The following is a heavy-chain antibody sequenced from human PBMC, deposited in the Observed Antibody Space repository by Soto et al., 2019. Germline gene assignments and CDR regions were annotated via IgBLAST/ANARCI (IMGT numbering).Heavy chain of an antibody. CDR3: AKAQPAGLYSRSSILDR. Sequence: PGGSLRLSCAASGFSFGAYAMHWVRQAPGKGLEWVAVISNDGSNKYYAESVQGRLTISRDNSRDTLYLQINSLRAEDTAVYYCAKAQPAGLYSRSSILDRWGQGAQVTVSS. CDR2: ISNDGSNK. V-gene: IGHV3-30*18. D-gene: IGHD6-6*01. CDR1: GFSFGAYA. J-gene: IGHJ4*02.